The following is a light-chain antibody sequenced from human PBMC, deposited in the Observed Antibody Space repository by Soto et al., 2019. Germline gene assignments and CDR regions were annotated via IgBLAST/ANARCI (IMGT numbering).Light chain of an antibody. V-gene: IGLV1-44*01. CDR3: AAWDDSLNGRV. CDR2: SNN. CDR1: SSNIGSNT. Sequence: QSVLTQPPSASGTPGQRVTISCSGSSSNIGSNTVNWYLQLPGTAPKLLIYSNNQLPSGVPDRFSGSKSGTSASLAISGLQSEDEADYYCAAWDDSLNGRVFGGGTKVTVL. J-gene: IGLJ3*02.